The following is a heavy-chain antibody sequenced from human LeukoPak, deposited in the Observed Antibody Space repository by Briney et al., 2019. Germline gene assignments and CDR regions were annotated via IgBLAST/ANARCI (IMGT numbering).Heavy chain of an antibody. D-gene: IGHD1-26*01. CDR3: ARDRRRDRLHAFDI. J-gene: IGHJ3*02. CDR2: IDYSGST. Sequence: PSETLSLTCTVSGGTISRHYWSWIRQPPGKGLEWIAYIDYSGSTNYNPSLKSRLTISLDVSNNQFSLKLSSVTAADTALYYCARDRRRDRLHAFDIWGQGTMVTVSS. V-gene: IGHV4-59*11. CDR1: GGTISRHY.